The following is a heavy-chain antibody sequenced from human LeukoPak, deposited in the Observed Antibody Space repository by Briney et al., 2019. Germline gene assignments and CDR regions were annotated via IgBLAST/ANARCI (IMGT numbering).Heavy chain of an antibody. Sequence: PGGSLRLSCAASGFTFSTYAMSWVRQAPGNGLEWVSHFGGSGGTIYYADSVKGRFTISRDNSKNTLYLQMNSLRAEDTAVYYCAKSDCGGDCHLLDYWGQGTLVTVSS. V-gene: IGHV3-23*01. D-gene: IGHD2-21*02. CDR3: AKSDCGGDCHLLDY. CDR2: FGGSGGTI. CDR1: GFTFSTYA. J-gene: IGHJ4*02.